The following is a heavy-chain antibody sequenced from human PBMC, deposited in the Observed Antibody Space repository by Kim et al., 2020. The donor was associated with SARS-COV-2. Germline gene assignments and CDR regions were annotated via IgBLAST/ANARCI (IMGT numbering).Heavy chain of an antibody. D-gene: IGHD3-22*01. J-gene: IGHJ4*02. CDR2: ISSSSSYI. CDR3: ARNSGLLQSFYY. Sequence: GGSLRLSCAASGFTFSSYSMNWVRQAPGKGLEWVSSISSSSSYIDYADSAKGRFTITRDNAKNSLSLQMNSKRAEDTDASYCARNSGLLQSFYYWGQGTL. CDR1: GFTFSSYS. V-gene: IGHV3-21*04.